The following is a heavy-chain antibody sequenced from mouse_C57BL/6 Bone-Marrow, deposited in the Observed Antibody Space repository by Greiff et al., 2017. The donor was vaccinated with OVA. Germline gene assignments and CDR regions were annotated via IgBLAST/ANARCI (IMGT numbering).Heavy chain of an antibody. V-gene: IGHV3-6*01. CDR3: ARQSQAWFAY. D-gene: IGHD3-2*02. CDR1: GYSITSGYY. J-gene: IGHJ3*01. Sequence: EVQLQQSGPGLVKPSQSLSLTCSVTGYSITSGYYWNWIRQFPGNKLEWMGYISYDGSNNYNPSLKNRISITRDTSKNQFFLKLNSVTTEDTATYYCARQSQAWFAYWGQGTLVTVSA. CDR2: ISYDGSN.